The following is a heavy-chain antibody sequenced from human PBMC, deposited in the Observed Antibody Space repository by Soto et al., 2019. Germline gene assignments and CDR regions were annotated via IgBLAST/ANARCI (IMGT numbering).Heavy chain of an antibody. Sequence: QVQLVQSGAEVRKPGASVTVSCRSSGDSFNDYYIHWVRQAPGQGFEWMGWINPNGGVTKYAQKFQGWVSMTRETSIRTVYMQLSRLRSDDTAVYYCARESGGATATLDYSYFYMDVWGTGTTVTVSS. CDR3: ARESGGATATLDYSYFYMDV. V-gene: IGHV1-2*04. CDR1: GDSFNDYY. D-gene: IGHD5-12*01. CDR2: INPNGGVT. J-gene: IGHJ6*03.